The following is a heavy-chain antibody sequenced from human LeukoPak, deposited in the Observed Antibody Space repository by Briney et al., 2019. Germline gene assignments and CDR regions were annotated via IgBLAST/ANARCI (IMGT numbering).Heavy chain of an antibody. Sequence: GGSLRLSCAASGFTFSSYAMSWVRQAPGKGLEWVSAIIGSGSSTYYADSVKGRFTISRDNSKNTLFLQMNSLRAEDTAVYYCAREGIAAAGWFDPWGQGTLVTVSS. D-gene: IGHD6-13*01. J-gene: IGHJ5*02. CDR1: GFTFSSYA. CDR3: AREGIAAAGWFDP. CDR2: IIGSGSST. V-gene: IGHV3-23*01.